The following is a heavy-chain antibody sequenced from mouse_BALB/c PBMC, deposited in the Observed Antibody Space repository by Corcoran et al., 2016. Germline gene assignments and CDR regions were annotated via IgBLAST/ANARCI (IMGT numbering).Heavy chain of an antibody. J-gene: IGHJ2*01. Sequence: EAQLKQSGAELVKPGASVKLSCTASGFNIKDTYMHWVKQRPEQGLEWIGRIDPANGNTKFDPKFQGKATMTADTSSNTVYLQLSSLTSEATAVYYCGRSREGNYEVYWGQGTTLTVS. CDR1: GFNIKDTY. CDR2: IDPANGNT. D-gene: IGHD2-4*01. V-gene: IGHV14-3*02. CDR3: GRSREGNYEVY.